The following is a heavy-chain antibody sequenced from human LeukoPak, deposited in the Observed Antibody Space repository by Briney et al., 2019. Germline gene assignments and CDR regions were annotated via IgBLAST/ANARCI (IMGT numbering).Heavy chain of an antibody. J-gene: IGHJ4*02. CDR2: IIPILGIA. CDR3: ARDATYGGNLFDY. CDR1: GGTFSSYA. V-gene: IGHV1-69*04. D-gene: IGHD4-23*01. Sequence: GASVKVSCKASGGTFSSYAISWVRQAPGQGLEWMGRIIPILGIANYAQKFQGRVTITADKSTSTAYMELSSLRSEDTAVYYCARDATYGGNLFDYWGQGTLVTVSS.